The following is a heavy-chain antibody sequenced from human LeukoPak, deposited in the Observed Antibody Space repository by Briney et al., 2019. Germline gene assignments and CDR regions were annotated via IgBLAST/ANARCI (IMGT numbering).Heavy chain of an antibody. J-gene: IGHJ4*02. Sequence: SETLSLTCTVSGGSISSYYWSWIRQPAGKGLEWIGRIYTSGSTNYNPSLKSRVTISVDTSKKQFSLKLRSVTAADTAVYYCARSELLWFGGVKSGFDYWGQGTLVTVSS. CDR2: IYTSGST. D-gene: IGHD3-10*01. CDR3: ARSELLWFGGVKSGFDY. CDR1: GGSISSYY. V-gene: IGHV4-4*07.